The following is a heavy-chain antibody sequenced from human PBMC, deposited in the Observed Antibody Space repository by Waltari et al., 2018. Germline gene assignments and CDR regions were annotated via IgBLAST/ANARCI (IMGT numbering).Heavy chain of an antibody. V-gene: IGHV1-8*01. CDR2: SNPTSSTT. J-gene: IGHJ5*02. CDR1: GYPFATYD. Sequence: QVQLVQSGAEVKKPGASVKVSCTASGYPFATYDINWVRQAPGQGIEWMGWSNPTSSTTANATMIQGRVSMTRNTAINTAYMELTNLTSGDTAGYYGAREGALRPWGQGTLVTVSS. CDR3: AREGALRP. D-gene: IGHD2-21*01.